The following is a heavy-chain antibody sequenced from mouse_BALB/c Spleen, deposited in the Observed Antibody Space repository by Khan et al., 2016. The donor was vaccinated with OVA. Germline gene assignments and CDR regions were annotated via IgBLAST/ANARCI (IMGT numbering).Heavy chain of an antibody. J-gene: IGHJ3*01. CDR3: VRVRAY. CDR1: GYSITSDYA. CDR2: ISYSGRT. V-gene: IGHV3-2*02. Sequence: EVQLQESGPGLVKPSQSLSLTCTVTGYSITSDYAWNWIRQFPGNKLEWMGYISYSGRTNYTPSLKSRISITRDTSMNQFFLQLNSVTTEDTAAYYCVRVRAYWGQGTLVTVSA.